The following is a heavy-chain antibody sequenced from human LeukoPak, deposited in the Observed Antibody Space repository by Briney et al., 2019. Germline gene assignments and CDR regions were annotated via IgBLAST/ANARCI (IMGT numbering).Heavy chain of an antibody. CDR1: GVSISSYY. V-gene: IGHV4-59*01. D-gene: IGHD1-26*01. CDR2: IYYSGST. Sequence: SETLSLTCTVSGVSISSYYWSWIRQPPGKGLEWIGYIYYSGSTNYNPSLKSRVTISVDTSKNQFSLKLSSVTAADTAVYYCARGQWELPRDWGQGTLVTVSS. CDR3: ARGQWELPRD. J-gene: IGHJ4*02.